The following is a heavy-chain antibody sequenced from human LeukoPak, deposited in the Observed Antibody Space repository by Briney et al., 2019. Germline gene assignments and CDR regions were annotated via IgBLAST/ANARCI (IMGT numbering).Heavy chain of an antibody. Sequence: GRSLRLSCAASGFTFSSYGMHWVRQAPGKGLEWVAVISYDGSNTYYADSVKGRFTIDRDNSKNTVYLQMNSLRAEDTAVYYCATRYNYYDSSGYYYFDYWGQGTLVTVSS. CDR2: ISYDGSNT. D-gene: IGHD3-22*01. CDR3: ATRYNYYDSSGYYYFDY. V-gene: IGHV3-30*03. CDR1: GFTFSSYG. J-gene: IGHJ4*02.